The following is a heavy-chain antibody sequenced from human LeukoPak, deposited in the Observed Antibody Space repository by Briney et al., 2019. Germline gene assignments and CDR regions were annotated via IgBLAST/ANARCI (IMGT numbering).Heavy chain of an antibody. D-gene: IGHD1-26*01. CDR3: ARHEYSGSYYGLSWFDP. J-gene: IGHJ5*02. CDR2: IYYSGST. CDR1: GGSISSSGYY. Sequence: SETLSLTCTVSGGSISSSGYYWGWIRQPPGKGLEWIASIYYSGSTYYNPSLKSRVTISVDTSKNQLSLKLSPLTAADTAVYYCARHEYSGSYYGLSWFDPWGQGALVTVSS. V-gene: IGHV4-39*01.